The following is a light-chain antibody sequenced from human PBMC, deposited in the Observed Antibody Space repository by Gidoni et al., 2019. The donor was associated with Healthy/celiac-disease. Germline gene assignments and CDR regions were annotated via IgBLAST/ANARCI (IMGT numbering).Light chain of an antibody. CDR3: CSYAGSSTFVV. J-gene: IGLJ2*01. V-gene: IGLV2-23*01. CDR2: EGS. CDR1: SSDVGSYNL. Sequence: QSALTQPASVSGSPGRSITISCTGTSSDVGSYNLVSWYQQLPGKAPKLMIYEGSKRPSGVSNRFSGSKSGNTASLTISGLQAEDEADYYCCSYAGSSTFVVFGGGTKLTVL.